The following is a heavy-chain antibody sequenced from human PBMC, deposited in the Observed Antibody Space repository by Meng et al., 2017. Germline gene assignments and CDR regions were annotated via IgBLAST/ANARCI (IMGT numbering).Heavy chain of an antibody. D-gene: IGHD3-22*01. CDR2: IYYSGST. J-gene: IGHJ3*02. CDR3: AREGGLTYYYDSGAFDI. CDR1: GGCISSYY. Sequence: SETLSLTCTVSGGCISSYYWSWIRQPPGKGLEWIGYIYYSGSTNYNPSLKSRVIISVDTSKNQFSLKLSSVNAADTTVYYCAREGGLTYYYDSGAFDIWGQGTMVTVSS. V-gene: IGHV4-59*01.